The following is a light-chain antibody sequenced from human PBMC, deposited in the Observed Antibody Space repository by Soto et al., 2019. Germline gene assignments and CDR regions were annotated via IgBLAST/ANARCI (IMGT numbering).Light chain of an antibody. CDR2: GVT. Sequence: QSVLTQPTSVSGSPGQSITISCTGNHNDIGTYDYVSWYQQHPGRAPRPIIHGVTTRPSGISDRFSASKSGLTASLTISGLQPEDEADYYCSSFTSNRIYVFGPGTKVTVL. CDR3: SSFTSNRIYV. J-gene: IGLJ1*01. V-gene: IGLV2-14*03. CDR1: HNDIGTYDY.